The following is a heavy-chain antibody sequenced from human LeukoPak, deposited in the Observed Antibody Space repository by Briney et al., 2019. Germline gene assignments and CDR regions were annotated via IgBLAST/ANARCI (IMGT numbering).Heavy chain of an antibody. Sequence: GGSLRLSCAASGFIFSSYALTWVRQAPGKGLEWVSTISGSGGSTYYADSVKGRFTISRDNSKNTLYLQMYSLRAEGTAVYYCAKARSGWCPFDYWGQGTLVTVSS. CDR2: ISGSGGST. CDR1: GFIFSSYA. CDR3: AKARSGWCPFDY. J-gene: IGHJ4*02. V-gene: IGHV3-23*01. D-gene: IGHD6-19*01.